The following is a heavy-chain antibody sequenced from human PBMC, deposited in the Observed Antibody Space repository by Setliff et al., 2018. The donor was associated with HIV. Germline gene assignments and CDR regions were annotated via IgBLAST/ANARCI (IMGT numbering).Heavy chain of an antibody. D-gene: IGHD2-15*01. J-gene: IGHJ4*02. CDR3: AKGALGYCSGTICYPFDY. Sequence: GGSLRLSWAASGFTFSSYAMNWVRQAPGKRLEWVSSITNDGRNTYYADSVKGRFTISRDNSKNTLYLQMNSLRAEDMAVYYCAKGALGYCSGTICYPFDYWAQGTLVTVSS. CDR1: GFTFSSYA. V-gene: IGHV3-23*01. CDR2: ITNDGRNT.